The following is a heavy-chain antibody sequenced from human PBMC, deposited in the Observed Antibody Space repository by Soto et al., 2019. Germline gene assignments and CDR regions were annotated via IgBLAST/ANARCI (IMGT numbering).Heavy chain of an antibody. V-gene: IGHV1-8*01. D-gene: IGHD3-10*01. CDR1: GYTFSNYD. Sequence: QVQLVQSGAELKKPGASVKVSCKASGYTFSNYDMNWVRQATGQGPEWIGWVNPNNGDTGYAQKFQGRLTLITDISTTTAYTELTSLRSEDTAIYSCAKVSRKGSAIDFDYWGQGTLITVSS. J-gene: IGHJ4*02. CDR3: AKVSRKGSAIDFDY. CDR2: VNPNNGDT.